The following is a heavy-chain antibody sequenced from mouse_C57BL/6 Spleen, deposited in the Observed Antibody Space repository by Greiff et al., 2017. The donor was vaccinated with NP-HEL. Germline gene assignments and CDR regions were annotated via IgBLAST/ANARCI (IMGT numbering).Heavy chain of an antibody. CDR2: IDPETGGT. V-gene: IGHV1-15*01. Sequence: VQLQQSGAELVRPGASVTLSCKASGYTFTDYEMHWVKQTPVHGLEWIGAIDPETGGTADNQKFKGKAILTADKSSSTAYMELRSLTSEDSAVYYCTRFQFITTTWGQSTPLPVSS. CDR3: TRFQFITTT. J-gene: IGHJ2*01. D-gene: IGHD1-1*01. CDR1: GYTFTDYE.